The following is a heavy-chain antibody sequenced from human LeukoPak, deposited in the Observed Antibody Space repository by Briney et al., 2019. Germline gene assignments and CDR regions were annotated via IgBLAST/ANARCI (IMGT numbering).Heavy chain of an antibody. CDR3: ASTVHDSSGYYYSY. CDR2: MNPNSGNT. CDR1: GYTFTSYD. Sequence: ASVKVFCKASGYTFTSYDTNWVRQATGQGLEWMGWMNPNSGNTGYAQKFQGRVTMTRNTSISTAYMELSSLRSEDTAVYYCASTVHDSSGYYYSYWGQGTLVTVSS. V-gene: IGHV1-8*01. J-gene: IGHJ4*02. D-gene: IGHD3-22*01.